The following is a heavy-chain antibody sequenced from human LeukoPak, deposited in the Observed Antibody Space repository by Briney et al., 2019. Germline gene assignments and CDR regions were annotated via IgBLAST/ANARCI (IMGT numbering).Heavy chain of an antibody. V-gene: IGHV3-23*01. D-gene: IGHD3-10*01. Sequence: RGSLRLSCAASGFTFSSYAMSWVRQPPGKGLEWVSIISASGGSTYYADSVKGRFTISRDKSRNYLQMNSLRGDDTAIYYCAKDVRVGEYYGSGSYFDYWGQGTLVTVSS. CDR3: AKDVRVGEYYGSGSYFDY. CDR1: GFTFSSYA. J-gene: IGHJ4*02. CDR2: ISASGGST.